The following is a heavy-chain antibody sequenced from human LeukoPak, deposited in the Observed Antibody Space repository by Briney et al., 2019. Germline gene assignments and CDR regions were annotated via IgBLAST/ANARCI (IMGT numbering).Heavy chain of an antibody. Sequence: SETLSLTCTVSGGSISSYYWSWIRQPPGKGLEWIGYIYYSGSTNYNPSLKSRVTISVDTSKNQFSRKLSSVTAADTAVYYCARVYYSNSYDYWYFDLWGRGTLVTVSS. V-gene: IGHV4-59*01. CDR1: GGSISSYY. CDR3: ARVYYSNSYDYWYFDL. J-gene: IGHJ2*01. D-gene: IGHD6-13*01. CDR2: IYYSGST.